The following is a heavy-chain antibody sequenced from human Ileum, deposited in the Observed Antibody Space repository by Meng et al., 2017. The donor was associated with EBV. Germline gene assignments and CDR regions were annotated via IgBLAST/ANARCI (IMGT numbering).Heavy chain of an antibody. CDR1: GYSISRSNW. Sequence: APGLGNPSDTLSLTGAVSGYSISRSNWWGWFRQPPGKELEWIGYIYYSGSTSYNPSLKSRVTMSVDTSKNQFSLNLNSVTAVDTAVYYCARNVPGTSAYYDWGQGTLVTVSS. CDR2: IYYSGST. V-gene: IGHV4-28*01. CDR3: ARNVPGTSAYYD. J-gene: IGHJ4*02. D-gene: IGHD3-22*01.